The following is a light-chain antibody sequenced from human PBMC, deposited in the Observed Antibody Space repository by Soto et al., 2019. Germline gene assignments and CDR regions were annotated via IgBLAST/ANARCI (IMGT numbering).Light chain of an antibody. Sequence: QSALAQPASVSGSPGQSITISCTGTSSDVGAYDFVSWYQQHPDKAPKLMIYEVSNRPSGVSYRFSGSKSVNTATLTISGLQAEDEADYYCSSYTSSSTVFGTGTKVT. CDR3: SSYTSSSTV. V-gene: IGLV2-14*03. CDR1: SSDVGAYDF. J-gene: IGLJ1*01. CDR2: EVS.